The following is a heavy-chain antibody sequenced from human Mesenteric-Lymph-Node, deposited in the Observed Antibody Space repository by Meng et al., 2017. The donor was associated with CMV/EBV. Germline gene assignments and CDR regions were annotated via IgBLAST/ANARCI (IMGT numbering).Heavy chain of an antibody. V-gene: IGHV3-23*03. D-gene: IGHD1-26*01. CDR1: GFTFSSYA. J-gene: IGHJ4*01. CDR3: ARDRSLAS. Sequence: GESLKISCAASGFTFSSYAMSWVRQAPGKGLEWVSVIYSGDSSTYYADSVKGRFTISRDNAKDSLDLQMNSLRAEDTAVYYCARDRSLASWGQGTLVTVSS. CDR2: IYSGDSST.